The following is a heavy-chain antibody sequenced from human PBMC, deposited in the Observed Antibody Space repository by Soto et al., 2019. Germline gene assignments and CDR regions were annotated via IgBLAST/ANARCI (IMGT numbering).Heavy chain of an antibody. Sequence: PSETLSLTCTVSGGSISSGGYYWSWIRQHPGKGLEWIGYIYYSGSTYYNPSLKSRVTISVDTSKNQFSLKLSSVTAADTAVYYCARTKTYYYDSSGSIDYWGQGTLVTVSS. CDR2: IYYSGST. CDR1: GGSISSGGYY. V-gene: IGHV4-31*03. D-gene: IGHD3-22*01. CDR3: ARTKTYYYDSSGSIDY. J-gene: IGHJ4*02.